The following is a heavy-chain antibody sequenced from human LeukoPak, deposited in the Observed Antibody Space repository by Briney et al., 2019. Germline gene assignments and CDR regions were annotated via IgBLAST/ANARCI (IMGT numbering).Heavy chain of an antibody. J-gene: IGHJ5*02. V-gene: IGHV4-59*12. CDR2: IYYSGST. D-gene: IGHD6-6*01. CDR1: GGSISSYY. CDR3: ARGLARSSSPVDP. Sequence: SETLSLTCTVSGGSISSYYWSWIRQPPGKGLEWIGYIYYSGSTNYNPSLKSRVTISVDTSKNQFSLKLSSVTAADTAVYYCARGLARSSSPVDPWGQGTLVTVSS.